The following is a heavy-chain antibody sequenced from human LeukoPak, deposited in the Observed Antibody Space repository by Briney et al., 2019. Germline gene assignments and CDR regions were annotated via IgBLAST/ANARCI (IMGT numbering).Heavy chain of an antibody. CDR1: GGSISSYH. V-gene: IGHV4-59*01. Sequence: SETLSLTCTVSGGSISSYHWSWIRQPPGKGLECIGYIYSSGSTNYNPSLKSRVTISVDTSKNQFSLKLSSVTAADTAVYYCARVSSTLLYYYYYYMDVWGKGTTVTVSS. CDR3: ARVSSTLLYYYYYYMDV. CDR2: IYSSGST. D-gene: IGHD6-13*01. J-gene: IGHJ6*03.